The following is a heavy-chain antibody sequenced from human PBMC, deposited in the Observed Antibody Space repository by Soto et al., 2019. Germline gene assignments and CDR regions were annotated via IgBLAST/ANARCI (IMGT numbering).Heavy chain of an antibody. CDR1: GFTFRSYA. CDR3: ARDPDSSGWYRFDY. V-gene: IGHV3-30-3*01. CDR2: ISYDGSNK. D-gene: IGHD6-19*01. Sequence: GGSLRLSCAASGFTFRSYAMHWVRQAPGKGLEWVAIISYDGSNKYYADSVKGRFSISRDNSKNTLYLQMSSLRGEDTAVYYCARDPDSSGWYRFDYWGQGTLVTVSS. J-gene: IGHJ4*02.